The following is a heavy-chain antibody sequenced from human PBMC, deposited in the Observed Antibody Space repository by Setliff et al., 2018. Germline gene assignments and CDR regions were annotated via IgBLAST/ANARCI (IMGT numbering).Heavy chain of an antibody. CDR2: INNYSFKT. V-gene: IGHV1-18*01. Sequence: ASVKVSCKASGYTFNNYGITWVRQAPGQGLEWMGWINNYSFKTTYPQRFLDRVTVTTDISATTAYMELKNLRSDDTAVYYCARINIYVSSGYYYAPDLWGQGTLVTVSS. J-gene: IGHJ5*02. D-gene: IGHD3-22*01. CDR1: GYTFNNYG. CDR3: ARINIYVSSGYYYAPDL.